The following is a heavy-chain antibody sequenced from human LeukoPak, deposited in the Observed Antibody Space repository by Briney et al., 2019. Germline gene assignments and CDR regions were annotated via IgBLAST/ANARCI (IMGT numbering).Heavy chain of an antibody. CDR2: IKQDGSEK. CDR3: ARDKRLVGATGVGDY. V-gene: IGHV3-7*01. D-gene: IGHD1-26*01. Sequence: GGSLRLSCAASGFTFSSYWMSWVRQAPEKGLEWVVNIKQDGSEKYYVDSVKGRFTISRDNTKNSLYLQMNSLRAEDTAVYFCARDKRLVGATGVGDYWGQGTLVTVSS. CDR1: GFTFSSYW. J-gene: IGHJ4*02.